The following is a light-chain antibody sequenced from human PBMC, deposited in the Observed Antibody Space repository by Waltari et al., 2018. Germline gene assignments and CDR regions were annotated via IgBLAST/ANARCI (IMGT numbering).Light chain of an antibody. V-gene: IGKV3-20*01. CDR1: QTVRTTY. CDR2: GAS. CDR3: QQYDISPLT. Sequence: ELVLTQSPGTLSFSPGARATLSCRASQTVRTTYFAWFQQKPGQAPTLLIYGASSRATGIPDRFSGSGSGTDFSLTISSLEPEDFAVYYCQQYDISPLTFGGGTKVEIK. J-gene: IGKJ4*01.